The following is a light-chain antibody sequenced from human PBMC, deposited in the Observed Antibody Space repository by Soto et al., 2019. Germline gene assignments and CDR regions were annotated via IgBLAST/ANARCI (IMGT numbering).Light chain of an antibody. J-gene: IGKJ1*01. CDR2: GAA. CDR3: QQYSDSPQT. V-gene: IGKV3-20*01. Sequence: EIVLTQSPGTLSLSPGERATLSCRATESVDSNYLAWYQQKPGQAPRLHIYGAASRATGTPDRFSGSGSGTDFILTISRLDPEDSAVYYCQQYSDSPQTFGQGTKVEIK. CDR1: ESVDSNY.